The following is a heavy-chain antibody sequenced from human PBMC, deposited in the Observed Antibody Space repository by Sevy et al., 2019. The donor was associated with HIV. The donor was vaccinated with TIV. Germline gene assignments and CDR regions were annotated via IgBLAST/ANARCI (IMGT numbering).Heavy chain of an antibody. Sequence: SETLSLTCAVSGYSISSGYYWGWIRQPPGKGLEWIGSIYHSGSTYYNPSLKGRVTISVDTSKNQFSLKLSSVTAADTAVYYCARSPPRRTTAATLIFDYWGQGTLVTVSS. D-gene: IGHD2-8*01. CDR3: ARSPPRRTTAATLIFDY. V-gene: IGHV4-38-2*01. CDR1: GYSISSGYY. CDR2: IYHSGST. J-gene: IGHJ4*02.